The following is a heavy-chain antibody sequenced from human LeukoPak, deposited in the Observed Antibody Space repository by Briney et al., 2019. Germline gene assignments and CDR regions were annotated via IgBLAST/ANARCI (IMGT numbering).Heavy chain of an antibody. CDR1: GGSFSVYY. Sequence: SETLSLTCAVYGGSFSVYYWSWIRQPPRKGLEWIGEINHSGSTNYNPSLKSRVTISVDTSKNHFSLKLNSATAADPAVYYCSRGEAYCYGAGSSEPFDYWGQGTLVTVSS. V-gene: IGHV4-34*01. CDR3: SRGEAYCYGAGSSEPFDY. J-gene: IGHJ4*02. CDR2: INHSGST. D-gene: IGHD3-10*01.